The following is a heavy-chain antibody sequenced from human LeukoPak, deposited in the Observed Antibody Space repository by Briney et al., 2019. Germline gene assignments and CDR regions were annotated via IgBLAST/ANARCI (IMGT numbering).Heavy chain of an antibody. D-gene: IGHD6-19*01. CDR2: IYYSGST. V-gene: IGHV4-59*08. CDR1: GGSISSYY. CDR3: ARVAGRSLDY. J-gene: IGHJ4*02. Sequence: PSETLSLTRTVSGGSISSYYWSWIRQPPGKGLEWIGYIYYSGSTNYNPSLKSRVTISVDTSKNQFSLKLSSVTAADTAVYYCARVAGRSLDYWGQGTLVTVSS.